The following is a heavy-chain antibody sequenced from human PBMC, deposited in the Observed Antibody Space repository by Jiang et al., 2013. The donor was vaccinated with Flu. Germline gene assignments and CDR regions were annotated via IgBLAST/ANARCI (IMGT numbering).Heavy chain of an antibody. Sequence: GAEVKKPGTSVKVSCKASGFSFSNSAMQWVRQARGQRLEWIGSIVVGSGNTNYAQKFQERVTMTRDMSTSTAYMEVGSLTSEDTAIYYCAADRHLGTGGWDCWGQGTLVTVSS. V-gene: IGHV1-58*02. CDR1: GFSFSNSA. D-gene: IGHD7-27*01. CDR3: AADRHLGTGGWDC. CDR2: IVVGSGNT. J-gene: IGHJ4*02.